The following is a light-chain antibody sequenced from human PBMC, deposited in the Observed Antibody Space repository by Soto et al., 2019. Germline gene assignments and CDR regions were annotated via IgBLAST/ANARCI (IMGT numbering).Light chain of an antibody. V-gene: IGKV1-5*03. Sequence: DIQMTQSPSTLSASVGDRVTITCRASQSISSWLAWYQQKPGKAPKLLIYKASSLESGVPSRFSGSGSGTEFTLTISSLQPDDFATYYCQQYNSYSRAMWTFGQGTKVDIK. CDR1: QSISSW. J-gene: IGKJ1*01. CDR3: QQYNSYSRAMWT. CDR2: KAS.